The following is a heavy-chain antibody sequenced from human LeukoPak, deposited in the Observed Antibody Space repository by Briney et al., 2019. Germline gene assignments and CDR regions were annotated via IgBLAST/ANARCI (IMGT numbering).Heavy chain of an antibody. V-gene: IGHV4-59*12. CDR1: GGSISSYY. CDR2: INYSGST. Sequence: SETLSLTCTVSGGSISSYYWNWIRQPPGKGLEWIGYINYSGSTNYNPSLKSRVTISVDTSKNQFSLKLSSVTAADTAVYYCARGCDSSGYYSCDYWGQGTLVTVSS. CDR3: ARGCDSSGYYSCDY. J-gene: IGHJ4*02. D-gene: IGHD3-22*01.